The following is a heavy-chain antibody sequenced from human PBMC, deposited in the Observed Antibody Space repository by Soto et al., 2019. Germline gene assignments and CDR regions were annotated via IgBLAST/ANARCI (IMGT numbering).Heavy chain of an antibody. CDR2: ISGSGGST. J-gene: IGHJ4*02. V-gene: IGHV3-23*01. Sequence: GGSLRLSCAASGFTFSSYAMSWVRQAPGKGLEWVSAISGSGGSTYYADSVKGRFTISRDNSKNTLYLQMNSLRAEDTAVYYCAKLPDDYIWGSYPEYYFDYWGQGTLVTVSS. CDR1: GFTFSSYA. CDR3: AKLPDDYIWGSYPEYYFDY. D-gene: IGHD3-16*02.